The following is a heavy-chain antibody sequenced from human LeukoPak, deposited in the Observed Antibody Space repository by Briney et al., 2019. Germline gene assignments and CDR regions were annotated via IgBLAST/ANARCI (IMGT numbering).Heavy chain of an antibody. D-gene: IGHD3-10*01. CDR3: ARDGEFGTGSYYRGCFDY. J-gene: IGHJ4*02. V-gene: IGHV1-2*02. CDR2: IHPRSGDT. CDR1: GYSFTAFY. Sequence: ASVKVSCKASGYSFTAFYIHWVRQAPGQGLEWMGWIHPRSGDTNYAYKFKGRVTMTRDTSSSTAYMDLDSLRSDDTAVYYCARDGEFGTGSYYRGCFDYWGQGNLVAVSS.